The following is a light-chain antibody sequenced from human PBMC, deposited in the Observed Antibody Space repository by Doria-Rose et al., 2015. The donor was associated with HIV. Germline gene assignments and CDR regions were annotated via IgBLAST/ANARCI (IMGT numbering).Light chain of an antibody. Sequence: QSALTQPAFVSGYPGQSITISCTGTSSDVGYYKYVSWYQQYPGKAPKLIISDVPKRPSGVSDRFSGSKSGNTASLTISGLQAEDEAECFCSSYTSGTSFVFGGGTKLTV. CDR3: SSYTSGTSFV. J-gene: IGLJ2*01. CDR1: SSDVGYYKY. V-gene: IGLV2-14*03. CDR2: DVP.